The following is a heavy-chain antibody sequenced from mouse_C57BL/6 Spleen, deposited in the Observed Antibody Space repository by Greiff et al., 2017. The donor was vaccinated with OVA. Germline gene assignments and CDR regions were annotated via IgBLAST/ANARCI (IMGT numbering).Heavy chain of an antibody. CDR3: ARWDQGISGPFAY. D-gene: IGHD3-2*02. CDR1: GYTFTSYW. Sequence: QVQLKQSGTELVKPGASVKLSCKASGYTFTSYWMHWVKQRPGQGLEWIGNINPSNGGTNYNEKFKSKATLTVDKSSSTAYMQLSSLTSEDSAVYYCARWDQGISGPFAYWGQGTLVTVSA. J-gene: IGHJ3*01. CDR2: INPSNGGT. V-gene: IGHV1-53*01.